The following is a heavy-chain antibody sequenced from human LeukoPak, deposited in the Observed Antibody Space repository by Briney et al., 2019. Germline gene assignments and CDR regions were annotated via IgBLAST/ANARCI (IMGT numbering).Heavy chain of an antibody. V-gene: IGHV3-21*01. Sequence: GGSLRLSCAASGFTFSSYSMNWVRQAPGKGLEWVSSISSSGYYIYYADSLKGRFTISRGNAKNSLYLQMNSLRAEDTAVYYCATLGVRGAPYYFDYWGQGTLVTVSS. D-gene: IGHD3-10*01. CDR2: ISSSGYYI. CDR3: ATLGVRGAPYYFDY. J-gene: IGHJ4*02. CDR1: GFTFSSYS.